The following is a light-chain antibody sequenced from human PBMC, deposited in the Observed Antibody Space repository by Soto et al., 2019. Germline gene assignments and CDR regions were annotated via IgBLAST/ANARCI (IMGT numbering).Light chain of an antibody. J-gene: IGLJ1*01. CDR3: CSYAGSPYV. CDR2: DVS. V-gene: IGLV2-11*01. CDR1: SSDVGDYNY. Sequence: QSALTQPRSVSGSPGQSVAISCTGTSSDVGDYNYVSWYQQHPGKAPKVMIYDVSKRPSGVPDRFPGSKSGNTASLTISRLQAEDEADYYCCSYAGSPYVFGTGTKLTVL.